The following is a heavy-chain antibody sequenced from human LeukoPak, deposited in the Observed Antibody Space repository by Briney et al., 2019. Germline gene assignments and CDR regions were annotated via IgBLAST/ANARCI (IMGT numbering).Heavy chain of an antibody. D-gene: IGHD4-11*01. V-gene: IGHV3-9*02. CDR1: GFTSDDYA. CDR2: ISWNSGSI. Sequence: GGSLRLSCAASGFTSDDYAMHWVRQAPGKGLEWVSGISWNSGSIGYADSVKGRFTISRDNAKNSLYLQMNSLRAEDTALYYCAKGTTDYRYYFDYWGQGTLVTVSS. J-gene: IGHJ4*02. CDR3: AKGTTDYRYYFDY.